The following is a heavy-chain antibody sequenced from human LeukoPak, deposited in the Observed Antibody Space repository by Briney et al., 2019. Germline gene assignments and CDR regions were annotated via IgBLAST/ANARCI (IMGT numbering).Heavy chain of an antibody. CDR3: AKDSRYYDSSGYYRWYFDY. CDR1: GFTFSSYA. D-gene: IGHD3-22*01. V-gene: IGHV3-23*01. CDR2: FSGSGGST. J-gene: IGHJ4*02. Sequence: PGGSLRLSCAASGFTFSSYAMSWVRQAPGKGLEWVSAFSGSGGSTYYADSVKGRFTISRDNSKNTLYLQMNSLRAEDTAVYYCAKDSRYYDSSGYYRWYFDYWGQGTLVTVSS.